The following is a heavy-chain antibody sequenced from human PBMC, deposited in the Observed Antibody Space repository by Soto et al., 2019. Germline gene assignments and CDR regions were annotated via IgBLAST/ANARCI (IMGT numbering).Heavy chain of an antibody. CDR2: ISASTRNT. Sequence: QVQLVQSGDEVKKPGASVKVSCQASGYTFSDYAISWVRQAPGQGLEWIGWISASTRNTDQAQNFQGRVIMTLDTSTDTAYMELRNLRSDDTAVYYCVRCYCSVGSCYACWHFDLWGRGTLVTVSS. CDR3: VRCYCSVGSCYACWHFDL. J-gene: IGHJ2*01. CDR1: GYTFSDYA. D-gene: IGHD2-15*01. V-gene: IGHV1-18*01.